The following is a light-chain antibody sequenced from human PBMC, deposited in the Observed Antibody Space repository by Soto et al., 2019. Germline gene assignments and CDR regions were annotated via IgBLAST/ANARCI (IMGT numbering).Light chain of an antibody. Sequence: EIVLTQSPGTLSLSPGERATLSCRASQSVSSSFLAWYQQKPGQAPRLLIYGASSRAPGLPDRFSGSGSGTGFTLTTSRLEPEDFAVYYCQQYDSSPLTFGGGPKVEIK. CDR2: GAS. V-gene: IGKV3-20*01. J-gene: IGKJ4*01. CDR3: QQYDSSPLT. CDR1: QSVSSSF.